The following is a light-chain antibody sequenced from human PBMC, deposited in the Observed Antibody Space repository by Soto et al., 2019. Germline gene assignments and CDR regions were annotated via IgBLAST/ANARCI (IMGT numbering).Light chain of an antibody. CDR1: ESISSY. CDR2: AAS. Sequence: DIQMTQSPSSLSASVGDRVTITCRASESISSYLTWYQQKPGKAPKPLIYAASSLQSGVPSRFSDSGSGTDFTLTISSLQPVDFATYYWQLSYSIPYTYGQGTKLEIK. J-gene: IGKJ2*01. V-gene: IGKV1-39*01. CDR3: QLSYSIPYT.